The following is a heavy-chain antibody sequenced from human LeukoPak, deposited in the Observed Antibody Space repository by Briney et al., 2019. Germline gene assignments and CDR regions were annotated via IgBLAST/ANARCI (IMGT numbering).Heavy chain of an antibody. V-gene: IGHV3-66*01. CDR2: IYSGGST. J-gene: IGHJ3*02. D-gene: IGHD4-23*01. CDR3: ARVLRGGYSGFAFDI. CDR1: GFTVSSNY. Sequence: GGSLRLSCAASGFTVSSNYMSWVRQAPGKGLEWVSVIYSGGSTYYADSVKGRFTISRDNSKNTLYLQMNSLRAEDTAVYYCARVLRGGYSGFAFDIWGQGTMVTVSS.